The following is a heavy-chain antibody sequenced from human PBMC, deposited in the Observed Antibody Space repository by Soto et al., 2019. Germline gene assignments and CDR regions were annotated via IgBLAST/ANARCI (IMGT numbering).Heavy chain of an antibody. Sequence: EVQLLESGGGVVQPGGSLRLSCAASGFTFSDYAMSWVRQAPGKGLEWVSGISGSGGSTYYGDSVKGRFTISRDNSVNTLYLQVNSLRAEDTAVYYCARRVITDYYYYGMDVWGQGTRVTVSS. CDR1: GFTFSDYA. V-gene: IGHV3-23*01. D-gene: IGHD3-22*01. J-gene: IGHJ6*02. CDR2: ISGSGGST. CDR3: ARRVITDYYYYGMDV.